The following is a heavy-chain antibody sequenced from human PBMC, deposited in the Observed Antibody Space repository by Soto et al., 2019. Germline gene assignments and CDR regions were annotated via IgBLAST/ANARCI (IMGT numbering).Heavy chain of an antibody. Sequence: EVQLVESGGGLVQPGGSLRLSCAASGFTFSSYAMHWVRQAPGKGLEYVSAISSYGGSTYYANSVKGRFTISRDNSKNTLHLQMGSLRAEDMAVYYCARDTDSSGYYDFDYWGQGTLVTVSS. D-gene: IGHD3-22*01. J-gene: IGHJ4*02. V-gene: IGHV3-64*01. CDR2: ISSYGGST. CDR3: ARDTDSSGYYDFDY. CDR1: GFTFSSYA.